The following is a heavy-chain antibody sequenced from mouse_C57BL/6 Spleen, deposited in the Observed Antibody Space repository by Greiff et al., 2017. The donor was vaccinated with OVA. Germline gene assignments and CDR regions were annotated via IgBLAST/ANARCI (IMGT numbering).Heavy chain of an antibody. CDR3: ARDPSKGYFDV. J-gene: IGHJ1*03. Sequence: EVQLVESGPGLVKPSQSLSLTCSVTGYSITSGYYWNWIRQFPGNQLEWRGYISYDSSNNYNPSLKNRISITRDTTKNQFSLKLNSVTTEDTATYYSARDPSKGYFDVWGTGTTVTVSS. D-gene: IGHD2-5*01. CDR1: GYSITSGYY. CDR2: ISYDSSN. V-gene: IGHV3-6*01.